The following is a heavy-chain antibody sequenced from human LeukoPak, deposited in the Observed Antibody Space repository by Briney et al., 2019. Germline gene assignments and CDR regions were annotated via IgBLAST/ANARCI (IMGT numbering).Heavy chain of an antibody. V-gene: IGHV4-59*01. J-gene: IGHJ4*02. CDR3: ARPREGNNSGPYFFDY. Sequence: SETLSLTCTVSGGSISSYYWSWIRQPPGKGLEWIGYIYYGGSTNYNPSLKSRVTISVDTSKNQFSLKLSSVTAADTAVYYCARPREGNNSGPYFFDYWGQGTL. CDR1: GGSISSYY. CDR2: IYYGGST. D-gene: IGHD5-24*01.